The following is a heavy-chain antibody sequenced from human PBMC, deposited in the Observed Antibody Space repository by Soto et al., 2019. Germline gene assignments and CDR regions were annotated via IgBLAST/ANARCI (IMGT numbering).Heavy chain of an antibody. V-gene: IGHV1-46*03. J-gene: IGHJ4*02. CDR1: GFSFSTYY. CDR2: INPIGGTT. D-gene: IGHD6-19*01. Sequence: AASVKVSCKASGFSFSTYYVHWVRQTPGQGLEWMGIINPIGGTTTYAQRFQGRVSMTRDTSMSTVYMELSSLTFEDTAIYYCTRAVAADYWGQGTLVTVSS. CDR3: TRAVAADY.